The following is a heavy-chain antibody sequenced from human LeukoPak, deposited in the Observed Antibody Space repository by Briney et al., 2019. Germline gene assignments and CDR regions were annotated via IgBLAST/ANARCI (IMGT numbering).Heavy chain of an antibody. Sequence: GGSLRLSCAASGFTFSSYAMHWVRQAPGKGLEWVAVISYDGRNKDYADSVKGRFTISRDNSKNTLYLQMNSLRAEDTAVYYCAKRVAAADTDYWGQGTLVTVSS. V-gene: IGHV3-30*18. J-gene: IGHJ4*02. CDR3: AKRVAAADTDY. CDR1: GFTFSSYA. D-gene: IGHD6-13*01. CDR2: ISYDGRNK.